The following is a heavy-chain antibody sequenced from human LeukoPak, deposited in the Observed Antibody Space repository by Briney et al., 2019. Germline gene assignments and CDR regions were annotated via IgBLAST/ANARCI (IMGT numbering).Heavy chain of an antibody. CDR3: AKESEIRLWLMGY. CDR2: ISNSGVST. Sequence: GGSLRLSCAASGFTFSSYAMSWVRQAPGKGLEWVSAISNSGVSTYYADSVKGRFTISRDNSKNTLYLQMNSLRAEDTAVYYCAKESEIRLWLMGYWGQGTLVTVSS. V-gene: IGHV3-23*01. CDR1: GFTFSSYA. D-gene: IGHD5-18*01. J-gene: IGHJ4*02.